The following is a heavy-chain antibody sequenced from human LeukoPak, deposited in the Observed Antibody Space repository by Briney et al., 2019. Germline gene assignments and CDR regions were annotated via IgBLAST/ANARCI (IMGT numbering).Heavy chain of an antibody. CDR3: AREGPVAGNFDY. J-gene: IGHJ4*02. CDR1: GFTFITCA. V-gene: IGHV3-30-3*01. D-gene: IGHD6-19*01. Sequence: PGGSLRLSCAASGFTFITCAMHWVRQAPGKGLEWVAVISYHGSNKDYADSVKGRFIISRDNSKNTLYLEMNSLRAEDTAVYYCAREGPVAGNFDYWGQGTLVTVSS. CDR2: ISYHGSNK.